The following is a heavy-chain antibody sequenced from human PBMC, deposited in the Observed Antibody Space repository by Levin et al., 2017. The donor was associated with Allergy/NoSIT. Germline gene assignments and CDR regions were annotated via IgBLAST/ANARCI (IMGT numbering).Heavy chain of an antibody. V-gene: IGHV1-69*13. Sequence: ASVKVSCKASGGTFSTYGISWVRQAPGQGLEWMAGIIPKFGTKDYAQKFQGRVTITADESTSTAYMELSRLRLEDTAVYYCARDHSQVEARMVVLDYWGQGTLVTVSS. CDR2: IIPKFGTK. CDR3: ARDHSQVEARMVVLDY. CDR1: GGTFSTYG. J-gene: IGHJ4*02. D-gene: IGHD2-15*01.